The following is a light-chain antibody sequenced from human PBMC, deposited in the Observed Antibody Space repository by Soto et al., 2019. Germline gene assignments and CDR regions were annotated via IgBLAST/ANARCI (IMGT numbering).Light chain of an antibody. Sequence: EIVLTQSPGTLSLSPGERATLSCRASQSVSSYLAWYQQKPGQAPRLLIYDASNRATGIPARFSGSGSGTDFTLTISSLEPEDLAVYYCQQYDITPPNTFGGGTKVDIK. CDR2: DAS. J-gene: IGKJ4*01. CDR3: QQYDITPPNT. V-gene: IGKV3-11*01. CDR1: QSVSSY.